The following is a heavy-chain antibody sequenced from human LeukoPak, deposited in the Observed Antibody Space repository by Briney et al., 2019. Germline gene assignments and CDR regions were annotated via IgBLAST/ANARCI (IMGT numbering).Heavy chain of an antibody. CDR1: GDSISRGSYS. Sequence: PSETLSLTCVVSGDSISRGSYSWTWIRQAPGKGLEWIGYIYPRGSTYYNPSLKSRVTMSIDKSQNRFSLNLTSVTAADTAVYFCPSSSPRAVGTYLDPWGQETLVTVSS. CDR2: IYPRGST. V-gene: IGHV4-30-2*01. CDR3: PSSSPRAVGTYLDP. J-gene: IGHJ5*02. D-gene: IGHD4-23*01.